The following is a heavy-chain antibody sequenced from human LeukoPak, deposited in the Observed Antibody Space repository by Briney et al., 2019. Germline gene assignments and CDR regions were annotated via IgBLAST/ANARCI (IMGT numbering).Heavy chain of an antibody. J-gene: IGHJ4*02. CDR3: ARGVGSGSRLRAGDY. V-gene: IGHV3-53*01. CDR1: GFTVSSNY. CDR2: IYSGGST. Sequence: GGSPRLSCAASGFTVSSNYMSWVRQAPGKGLEWVSVIYSGGSTYYADSVKGRFTISRDNSKNTLYLQMNSLRAEDTAVYYCARGVGSGSRLRAGDYWGQGTLVTVSS. D-gene: IGHD1-26*01.